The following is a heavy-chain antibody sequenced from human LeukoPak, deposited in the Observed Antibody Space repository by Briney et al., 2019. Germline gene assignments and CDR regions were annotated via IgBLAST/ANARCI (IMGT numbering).Heavy chain of an antibody. CDR3: ARGLGSSGSPRNYYYYMDV. D-gene: IGHD6-19*01. J-gene: IGHJ6*03. Sequence: SQTLSLTCAISGDSVSSNSAAWNWIRQSPSRGLEWLGRTYYRSKWYNDYAVSVKSRITINPDTSKNQFSLQLNSVTPEDTAVYYCARGLGSSGSPRNYYYYMDVWGKGTTVTVSS. V-gene: IGHV6-1*01. CDR2: TYYRSKWYN. CDR1: GDSVSSNSAA.